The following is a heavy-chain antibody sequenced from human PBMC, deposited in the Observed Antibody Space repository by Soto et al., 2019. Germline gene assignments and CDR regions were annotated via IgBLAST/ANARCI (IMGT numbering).Heavy chain of an antibody. V-gene: IGHV3-21*06. CDR3: ARESEDLTSNFDY. J-gene: IGHJ4*02. Sequence: GTLRPSCAASGITFTRYSMNWVRQAPGKGLEWVSSISSTTNYIYYGDSMKGRFTISRDNAKNSLYLEMNSLRAEDTAVYYCARESEDLTSNFDYWGQGTLVTVSS. CDR2: ISSTTNYI. CDR1: GITFTRYS.